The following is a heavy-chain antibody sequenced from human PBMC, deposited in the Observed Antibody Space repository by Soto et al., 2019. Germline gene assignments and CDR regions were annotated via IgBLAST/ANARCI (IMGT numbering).Heavy chain of an antibody. CDR2: IYSDGGT. J-gene: IGHJ6*03. Sequence: EVQLVESGGGLVQPGGSLRLSCAASGFTVSSNYISWVRQAPGKGLEWVSVIYSDGGTHYADSLKGRFTISRDNSKNTLYLQMNSLRAEDTAVYYCARASYDVDDCMDVWGKVTTVTVAS. CDR1: GFTVSSNY. V-gene: IGHV3-66*01. CDR3: ARASYDVDDCMDV. D-gene: IGHD1-1*01.